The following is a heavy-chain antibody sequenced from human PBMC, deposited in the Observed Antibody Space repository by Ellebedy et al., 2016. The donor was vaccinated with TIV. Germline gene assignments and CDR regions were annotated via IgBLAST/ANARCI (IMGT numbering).Heavy chain of an antibody. CDR3: ARDDPSGWLDP. Sequence: MPSETLSLTCIMSGGVISDSYWSWIRQPPGKGLEWVGYIYYSGSTNYNPSLKSRVTISIDTSKNQFSLRLTSVTAADTAVYYCARDDPSGWLDPWGQGTLVAVSS. V-gene: IGHV4-59*01. J-gene: IGHJ5*02. CDR1: GGVISDSY. CDR2: IYYSGST. D-gene: IGHD3-10*01.